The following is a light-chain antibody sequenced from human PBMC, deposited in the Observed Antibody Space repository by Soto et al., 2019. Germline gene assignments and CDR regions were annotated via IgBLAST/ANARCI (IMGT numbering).Light chain of an antibody. CDR1: QSVSSN. CDR3: HHYET. Sequence: EIVMTQSPATLSVSPGDRATLSCWASQSVSSNLAWYQKKPGQAPRLLVWRASTRATGVPDRFSGSGSGTEFTLTISRLEPEDFTVYYCHHYETFGQGTKVDIK. CDR2: RAS. J-gene: IGKJ1*01. V-gene: IGKV3D-15*01.